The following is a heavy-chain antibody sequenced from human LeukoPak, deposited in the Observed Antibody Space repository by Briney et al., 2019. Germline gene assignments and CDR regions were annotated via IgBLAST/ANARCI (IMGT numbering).Heavy chain of an antibody. Sequence: SETLSLPCTVSGGSISRYYWRWLRQPAGKGLEWLGRIYNSGSTNYNPSPNSRVTRSVDTTKNQYSLKLSSVTAADTAVYYGAREVIIAAAGNPFFDYWGQGTLVTVSS. V-gene: IGHV4-4*07. CDR2: IYNSGST. CDR1: GGSISRYY. D-gene: IGHD6-13*01. CDR3: AREVIIAAAGNPFFDY. J-gene: IGHJ4*02.